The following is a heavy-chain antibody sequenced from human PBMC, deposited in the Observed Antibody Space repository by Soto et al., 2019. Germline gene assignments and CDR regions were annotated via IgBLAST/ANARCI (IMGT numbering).Heavy chain of an antibody. CDR2: ISYDGSNK. D-gene: IGHD6-13*01. CDR3: AREGGSSRGGMDV. Sequence: SGGSLRLSCAASGFTFSSYAMHWVRQAPGKGLEWVAVISYDGSNKYYADSVKGRFTISRDNSKNTLYLQMNSLRAEDTAVYYCAREGGSSRGGMDVWGQGTTVTVSS. CDR1: GFTFSSYA. J-gene: IGHJ6*02. V-gene: IGHV3-30-3*01.